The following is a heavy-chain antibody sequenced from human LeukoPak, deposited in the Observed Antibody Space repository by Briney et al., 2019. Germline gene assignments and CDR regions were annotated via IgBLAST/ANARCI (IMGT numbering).Heavy chain of an antibody. V-gene: IGHV1-24*01. Sequence: ASVKVSCKVSGYTLSELTVHWVRQAPGKGLEWMGNFDPKDGDTLYAQRFQGRVTMTEDTSTHTAYLELSSLRSEDRAVYYCARVRSTWWIPENDVFDIWGQGTMVTVSS. CDR3: ARVRSTWWIPENDVFDI. J-gene: IGHJ3*02. CDR1: GYTLSELT. D-gene: IGHD6-13*01. CDR2: FDPKDGDT.